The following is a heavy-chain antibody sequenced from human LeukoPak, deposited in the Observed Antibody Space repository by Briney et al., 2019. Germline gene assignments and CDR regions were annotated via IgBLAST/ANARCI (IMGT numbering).Heavy chain of an antibody. CDR1: GYSFTSYW. CDR2: IYPGDSDT. Sequence: GESLKISCKGSGYSFTSYWIGWVRQMPGKGLEWMGIIYPGDSDTRYSPSFQGQVTISADKSISTAYLQWSSLKASDTAVYYCARPSTMVVTAIASGPDYWGQGTLVTVSS. D-gene: IGHD2-21*02. V-gene: IGHV5-51*01. CDR3: ARPSTMVVTAIASGPDY. J-gene: IGHJ4*02.